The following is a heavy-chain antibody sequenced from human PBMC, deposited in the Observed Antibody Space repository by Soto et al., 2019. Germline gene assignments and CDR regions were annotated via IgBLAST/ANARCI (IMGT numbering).Heavy chain of an antibody. V-gene: IGHV4-59*01. D-gene: IGHD5-18*01. Sequence: SETLSLTCTVSGGSISSYYWSWIRQPPGKGLEWIGHIYYSGSTNYNPSLKSRVTISVDTSKNQFSLKLSSVTAADTAVYDCARDNGYSYGYTLDHWGEGTRVTVS. CDR1: GGSISSYY. J-gene: IGHJ4*02. CDR2: IYYSGST. CDR3: ARDNGYSYGYTLDH.